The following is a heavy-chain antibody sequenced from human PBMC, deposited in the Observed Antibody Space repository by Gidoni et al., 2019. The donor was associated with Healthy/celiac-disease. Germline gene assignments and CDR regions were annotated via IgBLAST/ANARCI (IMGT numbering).Heavy chain of an antibody. D-gene: IGHD2-2*01. CDR1: GVTFSSYW. Sequence: EVQLVESGGGLVQPGGSLRLSCAASGVTFSSYWIGWVRQAPGKGLEWVANIKQDGSEKYYVDSVKGRFTISRDNAKNSLYLQMNSLRAEDTAVYYCARGEYCSSTSCYGYWYFDLWGRGTLVTVSS. CDR2: IKQDGSEK. J-gene: IGHJ2*01. V-gene: IGHV3-7*01. CDR3: ARGEYCSSTSCYGYWYFDL.